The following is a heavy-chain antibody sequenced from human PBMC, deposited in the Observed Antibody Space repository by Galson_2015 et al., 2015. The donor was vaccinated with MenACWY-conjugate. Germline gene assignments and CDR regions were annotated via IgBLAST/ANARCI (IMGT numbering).Heavy chain of an antibody. V-gene: IGHV2-5*02. Sequence: PALVKPTQTLTLTCTFSGFSLSTSGVGVGWIRQPPGKALEWLALIYWDDDNRYSPSLKSRLTITKDTSKNQVVLIMTNMDPVDTATYYRAHSRIGLMVYATLDAFDIWGQGTMVTVSS. D-gene: IGHD2-8*01. CDR3: AHSRIGLMVYATLDAFDI. CDR2: IYWDDDN. CDR1: GFSLSTSGVG. J-gene: IGHJ3*02.